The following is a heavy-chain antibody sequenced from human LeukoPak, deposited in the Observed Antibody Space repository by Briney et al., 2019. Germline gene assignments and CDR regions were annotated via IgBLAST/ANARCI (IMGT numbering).Heavy chain of an antibody. CDR2: IYYSGST. CDR1: GGSISSYY. J-gene: IGHJ2*01. V-gene: IGHV4-59*01. D-gene: IGHD2-15*01. Sequence: SETLSLTCTVSGGSISSYYWSWIRQPPGKGLEWIGYIYYSGSTNYNPSLKSRVTISVDTSKNQFSLKLSSVTAAGTAVYYCARIGVVVVAATPNWYFDLWGRGTLVTVSS. CDR3: ARIGVVVVAATPNWYFDL.